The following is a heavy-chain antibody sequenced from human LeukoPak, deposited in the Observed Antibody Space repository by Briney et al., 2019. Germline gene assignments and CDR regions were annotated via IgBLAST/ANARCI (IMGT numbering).Heavy chain of an antibody. CDR1: GGSISSYY. D-gene: IGHD6-19*01. Sequence: PSETLSLTCTVSGGSISSYYWSWIRQPPGKGLEWIGYIYYSGSTNYNPSLKSRVTISVDTSKNQFSLRLSSVTAADTAVYYCARFGGSIAVAGTSFDYWGQGTLVTVSS. J-gene: IGHJ4*02. CDR3: ARFGGSIAVAGTSFDY. V-gene: IGHV4-59*01. CDR2: IYYSGST.